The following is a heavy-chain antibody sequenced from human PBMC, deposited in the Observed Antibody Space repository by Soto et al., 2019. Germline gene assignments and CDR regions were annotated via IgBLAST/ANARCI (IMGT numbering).Heavy chain of an antibody. D-gene: IGHD3-22*01. CDR1: GFTFSSYS. V-gene: IGHV3-48*02. Sequence: EVQLVESGGGLVQPGGSLRLSCAASGFTFSSYSMNWVRQAPGKWLEWVSYISSSSSTIYYADSVKGRFTISRDNAKNSLYLQMNSLRDEDTAVYYCARDTRDSCGYCFDYWGQGTPVTVSS. J-gene: IGHJ4*02. CDR2: ISSSSSTI. CDR3: ARDTRDSCGYCFDY.